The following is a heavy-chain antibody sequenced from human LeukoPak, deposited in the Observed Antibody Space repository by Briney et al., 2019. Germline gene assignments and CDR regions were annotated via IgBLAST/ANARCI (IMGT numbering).Heavy chain of an antibody. CDR1: GFTFSSYW. V-gene: IGHV3-7*03. J-gene: IGHJ4*02. CDR3: ASDPARDYYDSSGYFRWIDY. CDR2: IRQDGSEK. Sequence: PGGSLRLSCAASGFTFSSYWMSWVRQAPGKGLEWVANIRQDGSEKYYVDSVKGRFTISRDNAKNSLYLQMSSLRAEDTAVYYCASDPARDYYDSSGYFRWIDYWGQGTLVTASS. D-gene: IGHD3-22*01.